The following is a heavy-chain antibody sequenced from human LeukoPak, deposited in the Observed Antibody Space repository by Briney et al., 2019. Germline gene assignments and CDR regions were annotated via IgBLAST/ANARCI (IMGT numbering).Heavy chain of an antibody. J-gene: IGHJ4*02. CDR2: ISNDGSNK. D-gene: IGHD5-18*01. V-gene: IGHV3-30*18. Sequence: GRSLRLSCAASGFTFSSYGMHWVRQAPGKGLEWVAVISNDGSNKFYADSVKGRFTISRDNSKSTLYLQMSSLRAEDTAVYYCAKGRGDEYSYGSYFFDYWGQGTLVTVSS. CDR1: GFTFSSYG. CDR3: AKGRGDEYSYGSYFFDY.